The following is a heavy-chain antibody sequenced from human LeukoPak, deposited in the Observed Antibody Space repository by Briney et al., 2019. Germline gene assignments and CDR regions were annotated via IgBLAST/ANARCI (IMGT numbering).Heavy chain of an antibody. V-gene: IGHV3-23*01. Sequence: GGSLRLSCAASGFAFSSYAMTWVRQAPGKGLEWVSGIGGSGGSTYYADSVKGRFTISRDNSKNTLYLQMNSLRAEDTAVYYCAKAGGVDSGWYRSYYYGMDVWGQGTTVTVSS. CDR3: AKAGGVDSGWYRSYYYGMDV. CDR2: IGGSGGST. D-gene: IGHD6-19*01. J-gene: IGHJ6*02. CDR1: GFAFSSYA.